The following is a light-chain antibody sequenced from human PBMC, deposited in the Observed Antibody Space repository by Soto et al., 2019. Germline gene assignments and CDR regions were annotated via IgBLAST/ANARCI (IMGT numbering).Light chain of an antibody. J-gene: IGLJ2*01. CDR3: QSWGSGIVV. CDR2: LNSDGSH. V-gene: IGLV4-69*01. Sequence: QSVLTQSPSASGSPGASVKLTCTVTSGHSNYAIAWHQQQSEKGTRYLMKLNSDGSHSKGDGIPDRFSGSSSGAERYLTISSLQYEDEADYYCQSWGSGIVVFGGGTKLTVL. CDR1: SGHSNYA.